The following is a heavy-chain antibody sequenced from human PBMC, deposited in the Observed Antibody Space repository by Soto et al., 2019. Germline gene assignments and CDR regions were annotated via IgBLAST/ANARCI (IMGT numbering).Heavy chain of an antibody. CDR2: ISGSGTST. CDR1: GFTFSSYA. D-gene: IGHD3-10*01. Sequence: EVQLLDSGGGLVQPGGSLSLSCAASGFTFSSYAMSWVRQAPGKGLEWVSTISGSGTSTYNADSARGRFPISRDNSKNTLYLQMNSLSAEDTAIYHWSKYATGNYYRSAFEIWGQGTMVTVSS. CDR3: SKYATGNYYRSAFEI. V-gene: IGHV3-23*01. J-gene: IGHJ3*02.